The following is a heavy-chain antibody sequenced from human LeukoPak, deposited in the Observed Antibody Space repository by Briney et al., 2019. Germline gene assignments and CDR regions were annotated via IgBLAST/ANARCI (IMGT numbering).Heavy chain of an antibody. D-gene: IGHD3-10*01. CDR3: ARDSRVLLWFGELLPNYYYYMDV. CDR2: FYYSGST. CDR1: GGSLSSGDYY. J-gene: IGHJ6*03. Sequence: SQTLSLTRTVSGGSLSSGDYYWSSIRQPPGKGLEWIGYFYYSGSTYYNASLKSRVTISVDTSKNQFSLKLSSVTAADTAVYYGARDSRVLLWFGELLPNYYYYMDVWGKGTTVTVSS. V-gene: IGHV4-30-4*08.